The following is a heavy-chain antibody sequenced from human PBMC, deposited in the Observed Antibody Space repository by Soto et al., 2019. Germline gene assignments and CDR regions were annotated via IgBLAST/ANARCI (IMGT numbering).Heavy chain of an antibody. CDR3: ARDSYGYYFDY. CDR1: GGSISSYY. Sequence: SETLSLTCTVSGGSISSYYWSWIRQPPGKGLEWIGYIYYSGSTNYNPSLKSRVTISVDTSKNQFSLKLSSVTAADTAVYYCARDSYGYYFDYWGQATLVTVSS. J-gene: IGHJ4*02. V-gene: IGHV4-59*01. D-gene: IGHD3-10*01. CDR2: IYYSGST.